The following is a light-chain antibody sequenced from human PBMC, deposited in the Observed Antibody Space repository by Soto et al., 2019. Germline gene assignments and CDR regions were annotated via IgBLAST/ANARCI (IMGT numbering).Light chain of an antibody. Sequence: QSVLTQPPSASGSPGQSVTISCTGTSSDVGTHGYVSWYQQHAGKAPKLMIYDVTKRPSGVPDRFSGSKSANTASLTVSGLQAEDEAGYYCMCYAGGNNWVFGGGTKLTVL. CDR1: SSDVGTHGY. J-gene: IGLJ3*02. CDR2: DVT. CDR3: MCYAGGNNWV. V-gene: IGLV2-8*01.